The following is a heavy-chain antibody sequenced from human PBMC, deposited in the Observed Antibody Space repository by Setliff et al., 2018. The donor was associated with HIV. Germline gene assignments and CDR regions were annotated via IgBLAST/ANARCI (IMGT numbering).Heavy chain of an antibody. Sequence: GSLRLSCVASGFTFKSFAMNWVRQAPGKGLEWVSYISSSGSTIYYADSVKGRFTISRDNAKNSVYLQMNSLRADDTALYYCAREFVALGNHFDKWGQGTLVTVSS. CDR1: GFTFKSFA. CDR3: AREFVALGNHFDK. J-gene: IGHJ4*02. CDR2: ISSSGSTI. V-gene: IGHV3-48*03.